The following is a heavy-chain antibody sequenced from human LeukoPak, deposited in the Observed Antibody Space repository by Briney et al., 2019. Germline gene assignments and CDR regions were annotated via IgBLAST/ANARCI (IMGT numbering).Heavy chain of an antibody. CDR2: INHSGST. V-gene: IGHV4-34*01. Sequence: PSETLSLTCAVYGESFSGYYWSWIRQPPGKGLEWIGGINHSGSTNYNPSLKSRVTISVDTSKNQFSLKLSSVTAADTAVYYCAREGYSRTFDYWGQGTLVTVSS. CDR3: AREGYSRTFDY. CDR1: GESFSGYY. J-gene: IGHJ4*02. D-gene: IGHD2-15*01.